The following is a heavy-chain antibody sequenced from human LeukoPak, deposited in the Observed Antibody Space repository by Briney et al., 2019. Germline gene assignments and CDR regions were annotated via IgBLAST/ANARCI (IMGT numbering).Heavy chain of an antibody. J-gene: IGHJ4*02. V-gene: IGHV1-18*01. CDR2: ISAYNGNT. CDR1: GYTFTSYG. D-gene: IGHD4-17*01. Sequence: ASVKVSCKASGYTFTSYGISWVRQAPGQGLEWMGWISAYNGNTNYAQKLQGRVTMTTDTSTSTAYMELRSLRSDDTAVYYCAAEDYGDYRWDYWGQGTLVTVSS. CDR3: AAEDYGDYRWDY.